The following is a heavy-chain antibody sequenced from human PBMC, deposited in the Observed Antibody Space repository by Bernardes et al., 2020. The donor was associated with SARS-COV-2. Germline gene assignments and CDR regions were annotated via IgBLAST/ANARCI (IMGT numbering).Heavy chain of an antibody. CDR1: GGSISSSSYY. CDR2: IYYSGST. J-gene: IGHJ6*02. V-gene: IGHV4-39*01. CDR3: ARLSADLLRATKPWDYYYYYGMDV. D-gene: IGHD1-26*01. Sequence: SETLSLTCTVSGGSISSSSYYWGWIRQPPGKGLEWIGSIYYSGSTYYNPSLKSRVTISVDTSKNQFSLKLSSVTAADTAVYYCARLSADLLRATKPWDYYYYYGMDVWGQGTTVTVSS.